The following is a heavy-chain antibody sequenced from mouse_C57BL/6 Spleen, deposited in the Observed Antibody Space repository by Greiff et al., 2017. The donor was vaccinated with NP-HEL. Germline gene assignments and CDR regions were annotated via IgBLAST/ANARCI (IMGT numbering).Heavy chain of an antibody. CDR3: ARKGGTTMDY. Sequence: QVQLQQPGAELVRPGSSVKLSCKASGYTFTSYWMHWVKQRPIQGLEWIGNIDPSDSETHYNQKFKDKATLTVDKSSSTAYMQLSSLTSEDSAVYYCARKGGTTMDYWGQGTSVTVSS. D-gene: IGHD1-1*01. CDR1: GYTFTSYW. J-gene: IGHJ4*01. CDR2: IDPSDSET. V-gene: IGHV1-52*01.